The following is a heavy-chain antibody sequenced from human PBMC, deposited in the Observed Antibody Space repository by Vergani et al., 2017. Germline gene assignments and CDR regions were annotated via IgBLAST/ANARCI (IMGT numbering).Heavy chain of an antibody. CDR3: ARSSGYYSYYFDF. D-gene: IGHD3-22*01. CDR1: GYSISSGYS. J-gene: IGHJ4*02. V-gene: IGHV4-38-2*01. CDR2: LYDSGST. Sequence: QVQLQESGPGLVKPSETLSLTCAVSGYSISSGYSWGWIRQPPGKGLEWIGSLYDSGSTVYNPSLKRRLTISVDTSKTQFSLKLSSVTAADTAVYYCARSSGYYSYYFDFWGQGTLVTVSS.